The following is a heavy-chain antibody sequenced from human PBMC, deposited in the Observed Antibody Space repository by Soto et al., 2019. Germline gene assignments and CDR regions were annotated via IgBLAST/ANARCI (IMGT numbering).Heavy chain of an antibody. CDR1: GYTFTGYY. Sequence: QVQLVQSGAEVKKPGASVKVSCKASGYTFTGYYMHWVRQAPGQGLEWMGWINPNSGGTNYAQKFQGWVTMTRDTSISTAYMELSRLRSDDTAVYYCATERIAGAGTVLVPFAYGMDVWGQGTTVTVSS. J-gene: IGHJ6*02. V-gene: IGHV1-2*04. CDR2: INPNSGGT. D-gene: IGHD6-19*01. CDR3: ATERIAGAGTVLVPFAYGMDV.